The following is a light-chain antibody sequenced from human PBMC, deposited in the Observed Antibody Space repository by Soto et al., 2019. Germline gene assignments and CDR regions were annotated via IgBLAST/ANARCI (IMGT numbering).Light chain of an antibody. Sequence: DIQMTQSPSSLSASVGDRVTITCRASQGISNYLAWYQQKPGKAPKLLIYKASTLKSGVPSRFSGSGSGTEFTLTISSPQPDDFATYYCQHYNSYSEAFGQGTKVELK. J-gene: IGKJ1*01. V-gene: IGKV1-5*03. CDR2: KAS. CDR3: QHYNSYSEA. CDR1: QGISNY.